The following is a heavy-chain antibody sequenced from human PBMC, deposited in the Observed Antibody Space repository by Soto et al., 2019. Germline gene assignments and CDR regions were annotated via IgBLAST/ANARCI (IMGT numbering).Heavy chain of an antibody. Sequence: ASVKVSCKASGYTFTGYYMHWVRQAPGQGLEWMGWINPNSGGTNYAQKFQGRVTMTRDTSISTAYMELSRLRSDDTAVYYCARDHWYYYDSSGDDAFDIWGQGTMVTVSS. D-gene: IGHD3-22*01. CDR3: ARDHWYYYDSSGDDAFDI. CDR2: INPNSGGT. V-gene: IGHV1-2*02. CDR1: GYTFTGYY. J-gene: IGHJ3*02.